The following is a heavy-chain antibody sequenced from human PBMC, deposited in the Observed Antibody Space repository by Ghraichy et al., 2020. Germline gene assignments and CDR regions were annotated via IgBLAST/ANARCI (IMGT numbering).Heavy chain of an antibody. Sequence: GESLNISCAASGFTFSNYAMSWVRQAPGKGLEWVSVISDSGGSINYADSVKGRFTISRDNSKNTLYLQMNSLRAEDTAVYYCVAEWELLRRHYWGQGTLVTVSS. CDR1: GFTFSNYA. CDR3: VAEWELLRRHY. CDR2: ISDSGGSI. J-gene: IGHJ4*02. V-gene: IGHV3-23*01. D-gene: IGHD1-26*01.